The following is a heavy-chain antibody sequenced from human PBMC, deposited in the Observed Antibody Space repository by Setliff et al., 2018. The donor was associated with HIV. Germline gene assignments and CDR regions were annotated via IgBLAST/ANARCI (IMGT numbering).Heavy chain of an antibody. Sequence: ASVKVSCKASGGTFSSYAISWVRQAPGQGLEWMGGIIPILGTANYAQKFQGRVTITTDESTSTAYMELSSLRSEDTAVYYCARFWEPQGHDAFDIWGQGTMVTVSS. CDR2: IIPILGTA. D-gene: IGHD1-1*01. CDR3: ARFWEPQGHDAFDI. V-gene: IGHV1-69*05. J-gene: IGHJ3*02. CDR1: GGTFSSYA.